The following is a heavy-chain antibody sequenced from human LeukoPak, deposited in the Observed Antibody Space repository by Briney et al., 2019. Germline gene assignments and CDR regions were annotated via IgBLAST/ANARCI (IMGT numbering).Heavy chain of an antibody. CDR2: IYYSGST. CDR1: GGSISSGGYY. D-gene: IGHD3-16*02. J-gene: IGHJ4*02. CDR3: AREQVMITFGGVIVRAPLDY. V-gene: IGHV4-31*03. Sequence: SQTLSLTRTVSGGSISSGGYYWSWIRQHPGKGLEWIGYIYYSGSTYYNPSLKSRVTISVDTSKNQFSLKLSSVTAADTAVYYCAREQVMITFGGVIVRAPLDYWGQGTLVTVSS.